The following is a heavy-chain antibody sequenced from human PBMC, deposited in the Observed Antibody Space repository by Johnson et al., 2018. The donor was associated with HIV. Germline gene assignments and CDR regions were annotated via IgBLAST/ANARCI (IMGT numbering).Heavy chain of an antibody. CDR2: INHDGSEK. CDR3: ARVFQDFVGARMYSETFDI. Sequence: VQLVESGGGLVQPGGSLRLSCAASGFTFSSYWMTWVRQAPGKGLEWVANINHDGSEKYSVDSVKGRFTISRDNAKKSLYLQMNSLRAEDTAVYYCARVFQDFVGARMYSETFDIWGQGTMVTVSS. V-gene: IGHV3-7*05. CDR1: GFTFSSYW. J-gene: IGHJ3*02. D-gene: IGHD1-26*01.